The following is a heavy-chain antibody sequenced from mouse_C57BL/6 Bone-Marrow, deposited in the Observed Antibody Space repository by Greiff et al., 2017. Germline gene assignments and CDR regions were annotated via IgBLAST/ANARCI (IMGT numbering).Heavy chain of an antibody. CDR1: GYTFTDYY. V-gene: IGHV1-26*01. CDR2: INPNNGGT. D-gene: IGHD3-3*01. Sequence: EVQLQQSGPELVKPGASVKISCTASGYTFTDYYVNWVKQRPGKSLEWIGAINPNNGGTSYNQKFKGKATLTVDKSSSTAYMELRSLTSEDSAVYYCGDQAHYWGQGTTLTVSS. J-gene: IGHJ2*01. CDR3: GDQAHY.